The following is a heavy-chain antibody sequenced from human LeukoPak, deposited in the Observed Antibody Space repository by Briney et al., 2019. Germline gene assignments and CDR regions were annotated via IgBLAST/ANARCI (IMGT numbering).Heavy chain of an antibody. CDR1: GDSFTGYY. Sequence: ETLSLTCAVYGDSFTGYYWSWVRQAPGKGLEWVAHIKQDGSEKYYVDSVKGRFTISRDNAKNSLYLQMNSLRAENTAVYYCARDLMITFGGADYWGQGTLVTVSS. D-gene: IGHD3-16*01. CDR2: IKQDGSEK. V-gene: IGHV3-7*01. CDR3: ARDLMITFGGADY. J-gene: IGHJ4*02.